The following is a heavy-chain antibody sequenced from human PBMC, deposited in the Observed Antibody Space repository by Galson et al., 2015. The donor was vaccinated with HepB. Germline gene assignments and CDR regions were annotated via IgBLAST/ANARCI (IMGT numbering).Heavy chain of an antibody. CDR1: GYTFTTYY. D-gene: IGHD3-3*01. CDR2: INPSGVTI. CDR3: ARGGTNFGVIPTNIGFDC. V-gene: IGHV1-46*01. J-gene: IGHJ4*02. Sequence: SVKVSCKASGYTFTTYYIHWLRQAPGQGLEWVGIINPSGVTINYAQKFQGRVSMTRDTSTSTVYMDLSSLRSEDTAMYYCARGGTNFGVIPTNIGFDCWGQGTLVTVSS.